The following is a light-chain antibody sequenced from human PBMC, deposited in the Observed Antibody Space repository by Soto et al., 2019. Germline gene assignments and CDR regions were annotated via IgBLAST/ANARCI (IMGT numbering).Light chain of an antibody. Sequence: FMLTQPHSVSESPGKTVTISCTRSSGNIASNYVQWYQQRPGSAPTTVIYDDNQRPSGVPDRFSGSIDSSSNSASLTISGLKTEDEADYYCQSFDSSNQVFGGGTKLTVL. CDR2: DDN. CDR1: SGNIASNY. CDR3: QSFDSSNQV. V-gene: IGLV6-57*03. J-gene: IGLJ3*02.